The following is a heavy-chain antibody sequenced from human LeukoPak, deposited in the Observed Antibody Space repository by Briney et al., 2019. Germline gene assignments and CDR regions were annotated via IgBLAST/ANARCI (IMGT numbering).Heavy chain of an antibody. CDR2: IYYSGST. CDR1: GGSISSSSYY. CDR3: ARNPKNNWFDP. V-gene: IGHV4-39*07. Sequence: SETLSLTCTVSGGSISSSSYYWGWIRQPPGKGLEWIGSIYYSGSTYYNPSLKSRVTISVDTSKNQFSLKLSSVTAADTAVYYCARNPKNNWFDPWGQGTLVTVSS. J-gene: IGHJ5*02.